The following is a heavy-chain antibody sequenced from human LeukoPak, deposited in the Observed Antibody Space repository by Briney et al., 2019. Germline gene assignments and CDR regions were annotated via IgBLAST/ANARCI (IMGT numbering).Heavy chain of an antibody. CDR1: GFTFNKYG. CDR2: ISYDGSNK. V-gene: IGHV3-30*18. CDR3: AKSGTTAKFDY. Sequence: GGSLRLSCAASGFTFNKYGMPWVRQAPGKGLEWVAVISYDGSNKYYADSVKGRFTISRDNSKNTLYLQMNSLRPEDTAVYYCAKSGTTAKFDYWGQGTLVTVSS. J-gene: IGHJ4*02. D-gene: IGHD4-11*01.